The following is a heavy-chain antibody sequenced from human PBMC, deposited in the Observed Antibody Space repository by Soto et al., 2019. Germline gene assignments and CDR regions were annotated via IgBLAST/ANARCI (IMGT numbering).Heavy chain of an antibody. CDR3: ARGQGAAAGHSNFDY. V-gene: IGHV4-30-2*01. J-gene: IGHJ4*02. D-gene: IGHD6-13*01. CDR2: IYDSGNT. Sequence: QLQLQESGSGLVKPSQTLSLTCAVSGGSISGTTYSWSWIRQPPGKGLEWIGYIYDSGNTYYNPSLKSQFSISVDRAKNQVSLKLSSVTAAHTAVYYCARGQGAAAGHSNFDYWGQGALITVSS. CDR1: GGSISGTTYS.